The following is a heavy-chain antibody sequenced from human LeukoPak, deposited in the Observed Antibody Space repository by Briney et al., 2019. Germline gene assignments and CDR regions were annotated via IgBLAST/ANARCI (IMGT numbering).Heavy chain of an antibody. CDR3: ARRVITFGGVIVKED. CDR2: MNPNSGNT. Sequence: ASVKVSCKASGYTFTSYDINWVRQATGQGLEWMGWMNPNSGNTGYAQKFQGRVTMTRNTSISTAYMELSSLRSEDTAVYYCARRVITFGGVIVKEDWGQGTLVTVSS. J-gene: IGHJ4*02. D-gene: IGHD3-16*02. V-gene: IGHV1-8*01. CDR1: GYTFTSYD.